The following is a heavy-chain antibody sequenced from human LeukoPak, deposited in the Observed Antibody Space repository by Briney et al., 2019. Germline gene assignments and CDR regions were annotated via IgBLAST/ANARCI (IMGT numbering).Heavy chain of an antibody. D-gene: IGHD3-22*01. CDR2: IYYSGGT. V-gene: IGHV4-59*01. J-gene: IGHJ4*02. CDR3: ARDGLYDSNGYYMDS. CDR1: GGAISSFY. Sequence: SETLSLTCTVSGGAISSFYWSWIRQPPGKGPEWIGYIYYSGGTKYNPSLMSRVSISVDRAQNQFSLSLSSVTAADTAVYYCARDGLYDSNGYYMDSWGQGTLVIVSS.